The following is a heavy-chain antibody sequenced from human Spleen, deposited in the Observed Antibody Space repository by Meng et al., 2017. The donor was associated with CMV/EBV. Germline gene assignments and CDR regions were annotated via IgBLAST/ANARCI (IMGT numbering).Heavy chain of an antibody. Sequence: KAAGDTVGSEAISRVRQAPGQGLEWMGGIIPLFGTANCAQKFQGRVTNTADESTSTAYMELSSLTSEDTAVYYCAREGAPVNLYYFDYWGQGALVTVSS. CDR3: AREGAPVNLYYFDY. CDR1: GDTVGSEA. CDR2: IIPLFGTA. J-gene: IGHJ4*02. D-gene: IGHD1-26*01. V-gene: IGHV1-69*01.